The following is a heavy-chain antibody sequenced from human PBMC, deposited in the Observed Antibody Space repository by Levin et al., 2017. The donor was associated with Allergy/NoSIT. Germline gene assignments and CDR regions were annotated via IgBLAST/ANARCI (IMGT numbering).Heavy chain of an antibody. J-gene: IGHJ6*02. CDR2: ISGSGGST. Sequence: GESLKISCAASGFTFSSYAMSWVRQAPGKGLEWVSAISGSGGSTYYADSVKGRFTISRDNSKNTLYLQMNSLRAEDTAVYYCAGTTVTTRFYYYYGMDVWGQGTTVTVSS. V-gene: IGHV3-23*01. D-gene: IGHD4-17*01. CDR3: AGTTVTTRFYYYYGMDV. CDR1: GFTFSSYA.